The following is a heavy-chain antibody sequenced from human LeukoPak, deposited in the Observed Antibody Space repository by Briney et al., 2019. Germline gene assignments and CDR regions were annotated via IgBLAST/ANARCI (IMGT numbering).Heavy chain of an antibody. CDR2: ISGSGGGT. D-gene: IGHD3-10*01. Sequence: PGGSLRLSCAVSGITLSNYGMSWVRQAPGKGLEWVAGISGSGGGTNYADSVKGRFTISRENHRNTLYLQMNSLRAEETAVYFCAKRGVVIRVILVGFHKEAYYFDSWGRGALVTVSS. CDR1: GITLSNYG. J-gene: IGHJ4*02. CDR3: AKRGVVIRVILVGFHKEAYYFDS. V-gene: IGHV3-23*01.